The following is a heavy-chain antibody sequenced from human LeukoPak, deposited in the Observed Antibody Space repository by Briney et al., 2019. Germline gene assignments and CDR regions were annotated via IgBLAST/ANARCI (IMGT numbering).Heavy chain of an antibody. CDR2: IIPIFGTA. J-gene: IGHJ2*01. CDR3: AIESLTSFGVAVVCDL. D-gene: IGHD3-3*01. Sequence: SVRVSCKASGGTFSSYAISWVRQAPGQGLEWMGGIIPIFGTANYAQKFQGRVTITADESTSTAYMELSSLRSEDMAVYYCAIESLTSFGVAVVCDLWGRGTLVTVSS. CDR1: GGTFSSYA. V-gene: IGHV1-69*13.